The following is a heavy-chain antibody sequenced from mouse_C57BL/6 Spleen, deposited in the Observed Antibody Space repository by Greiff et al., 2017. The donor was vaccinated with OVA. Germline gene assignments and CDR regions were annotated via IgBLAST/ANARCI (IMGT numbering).Heavy chain of an antibody. CDR1: GFTFSSYT. CDR3: ARHLYYGSSPYAMDY. V-gene: IGHV5-9*01. CDR2: ISGGGGNT. J-gene: IGHJ4*01. Sequence: EVQRVESGGGLVKPGGSLKLSCAASGFTFSSYTMSWVRQTPEKRLEWVATISGGGGNTYYPDSVKGRFTISRDNAKNTLYLQMSSLRSEDTALYYCARHLYYGSSPYAMDYWGQGTSVTVSS. D-gene: IGHD1-1*01.